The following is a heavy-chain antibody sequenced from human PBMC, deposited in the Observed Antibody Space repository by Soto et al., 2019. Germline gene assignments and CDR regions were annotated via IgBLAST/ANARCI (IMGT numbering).Heavy chain of an antibody. J-gene: IGHJ4*02. CDR3: ARWDAVTPFDY. D-gene: IGHD4-17*01. Sequence: QVQLVESGGGVVQPGRSLRLSCAASGFTFSSYAMHWVRQAPGKGLEWVAVISYDGSNKYYADSVKGRFTISRDNSKNTLYVQMNSLRAEDTAVYYCARWDAVTPFDYWGQGTLVTVSS. CDR2: ISYDGSNK. V-gene: IGHV3-30-3*01. CDR1: GFTFSSYA.